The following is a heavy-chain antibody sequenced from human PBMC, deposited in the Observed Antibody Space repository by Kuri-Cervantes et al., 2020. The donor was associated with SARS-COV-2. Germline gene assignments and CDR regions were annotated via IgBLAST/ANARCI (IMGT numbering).Heavy chain of an antibody. D-gene: IGHD3-22*01. CDR1: GFTFSSYG. J-gene: IGHJ6*04. Sequence: GGSLRLSCAASGFTFSSYGMHWVRQAPGKGLEWVAVIWDDGSNKSYADSVKGRFTISRDNSKNTLYFQVNSLRAADTAVYHCAKPDSDSYSYYCSCLDVWGKGTTVTVSS. CDR2: IWDDGSNK. V-gene: IGHV3-30*02. CDR3: AKPDSDSYSYYCSCLDV.